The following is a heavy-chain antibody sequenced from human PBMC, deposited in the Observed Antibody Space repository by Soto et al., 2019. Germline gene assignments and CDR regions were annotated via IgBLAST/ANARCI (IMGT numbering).Heavy chain of an antibody. J-gene: IGHJ4*02. CDR2: ISSSGSTI. D-gene: IGHD4-17*01. V-gene: IGHV3-11*01. Sequence: PGGSLRLSCAASGFTFSDYYMSLIRQAPGKGLECVSYISSSGSTIYYADSVKGRFTISRDNAKNSLYLQMNSLRAEDTAVCYCARDLMTTVTTLDWGQGTLVTVSS. CDR1: GFTFSDYY. CDR3: ARDLMTTVTTLD.